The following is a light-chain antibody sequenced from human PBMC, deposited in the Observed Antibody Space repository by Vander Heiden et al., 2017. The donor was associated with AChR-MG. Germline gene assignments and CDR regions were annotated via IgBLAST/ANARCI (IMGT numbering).Light chain of an antibody. CDR3: QQSYSTPRFT. V-gene: IGKV1-39*01. CDR1: QSISSY. Sequence: DIQMTQSPSSLSASVGDRVTITCRASQSISSYLNWYQQKPGKAPSRFSGSGSGTDFTLTISSLQPEDFATYYCQQSYSTPRFTFGPGTKVDIK. J-gene: IGKJ3*01.